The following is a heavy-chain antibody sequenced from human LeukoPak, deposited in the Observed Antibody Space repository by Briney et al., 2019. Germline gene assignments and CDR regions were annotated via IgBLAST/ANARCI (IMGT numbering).Heavy chain of an antibody. CDR1: GFTFSDYS. D-gene: IGHD3-9*01. CDR3: ARTYYDILTGYNPYFDY. V-gene: IGHV3-48*01. Sequence: GGSLRLSCVASGFTFSDYSLNWVRQAPGKGLEWISYIGSAIYYADSVKGRFTISRDNAKNSLYLQMNSLRAEDTAVYYCARTYYDILTGYNPYFDYWGQGTLVTVSS. J-gene: IGHJ4*02. CDR2: IGSAI.